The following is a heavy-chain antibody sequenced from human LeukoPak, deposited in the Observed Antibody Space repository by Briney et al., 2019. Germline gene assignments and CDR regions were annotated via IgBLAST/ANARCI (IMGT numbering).Heavy chain of an antibody. J-gene: IGHJ4*02. CDR2: IYYSGST. V-gene: IGHV4-31*03. Sequence: SQTLSLTCTVSGGSISSGGYYWSWIRQHPGKGLEWIGYIYYSGSTFYNPSLKSRITISVDTSKNQFSLKLNSVTAADTAVYYCAREVAGTHFDYWGQGTLVTVSS. CDR3: AREVAGTHFDY. D-gene: IGHD6-19*01. CDR1: GGSISSGGYY.